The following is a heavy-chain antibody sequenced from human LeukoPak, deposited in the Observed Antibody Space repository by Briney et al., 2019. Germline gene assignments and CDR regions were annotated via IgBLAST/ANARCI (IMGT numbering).Heavy chain of an antibody. V-gene: IGHV3-66*01. CDR1: GFTVSSNY. Sequence: PGGFLRLSCAASGFTVSSNYMSWVRQAPGKGLEWVSVIYSGGSTYYADSVKGRFIISRDNSKNTLYLQMNSLRAEDTAVYYCARDLPYGGSPFDYWGQGTLVTVSS. CDR2: IYSGGST. D-gene: IGHD4-23*01. CDR3: ARDLPYGGSPFDY. J-gene: IGHJ4*02.